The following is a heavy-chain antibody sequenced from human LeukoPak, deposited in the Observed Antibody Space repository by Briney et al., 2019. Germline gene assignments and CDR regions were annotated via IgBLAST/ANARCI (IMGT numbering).Heavy chain of an antibody. J-gene: IGHJ4*02. D-gene: IGHD3-9*01. CDR2: VSAYNGNT. V-gene: IGHV1-18*04. CDR1: GYTFTSYG. CDR3: FKDEAGIRYFDWLEAPDY. Sequence: ASVKVSCKASGYTFTSYGISWGRQAPGQGLDWMGWVSAYNGNTNYAQKLQGRVTMTTDTSTSTAYMELRSLRSDDTAVYFCFKDEAGIRYFDWLEAPDYWGQGTLVTVSS.